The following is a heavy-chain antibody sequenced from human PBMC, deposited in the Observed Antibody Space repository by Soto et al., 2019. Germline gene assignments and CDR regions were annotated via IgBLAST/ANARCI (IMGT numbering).Heavy chain of an antibody. J-gene: IGHJ5*02. V-gene: IGHV4-4*02. CDR3: ARVSRRYCSGGSCYNGHWFDP. CDR2: IYHSGST. CDR1: GGSISSSNW. Sequence: QVQLQESGPGLVKPSGTLSLTCAVSGGSISSSNWWSWVRQPPGKGLEWIGEIYHSGSTNYNPSLQRRVTISVDKSKNQFSLKLSSVTAADTAVYYCARVSRRYCSGGSCYNGHWFDPWGKGTLVTFSS. D-gene: IGHD2-15*01.